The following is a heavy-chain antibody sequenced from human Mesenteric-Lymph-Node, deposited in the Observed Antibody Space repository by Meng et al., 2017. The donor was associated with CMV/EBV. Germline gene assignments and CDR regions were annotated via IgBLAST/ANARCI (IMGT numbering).Heavy chain of an antibody. CDR3: AHSSGIAAAGPFYFDY. CDR1: GFSLSTSGVG. Sequence: QITLNESGPTLVKPTQTLTLTCTFSGFSLSTSGVGVGWIRQPPGKALEWLALLYWDDDKRYSPSLKSRLTITQDTSKNQVVLTMTNMDPVDTATYYCAHSSGIAAAGPFYFDYWGQGTLVTVSS. J-gene: IGHJ4*02. V-gene: IGHV2-5*02. D-gene: IGHD6-13*01. CDR2: LYWDDDK.